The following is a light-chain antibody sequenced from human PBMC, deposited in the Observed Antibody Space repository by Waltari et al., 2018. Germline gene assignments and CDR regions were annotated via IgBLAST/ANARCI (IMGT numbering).Light chain of an antibody. CDR2: EVS. Sequence: QSALTQPASVSGSPGQSITIPCTGTSSDVGGYNYVSWYQQHPGKVPKLIIYEVSNRPSGVSNRFSGSKSGNTASLTISGLQADDETDYYCSSYTSSSILYVFGTGTKVTVL. J-gene: IGLJ1*01. V-gene: IGLV2-14*01. CDR1: SSDVGGYNY. CDR3: SSYTSSSILYV.